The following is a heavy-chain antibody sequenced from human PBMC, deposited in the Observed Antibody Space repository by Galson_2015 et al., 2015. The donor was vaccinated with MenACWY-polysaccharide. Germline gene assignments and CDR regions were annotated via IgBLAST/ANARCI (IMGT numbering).Heavy chain of an antibody. J-gene: IGHJ4*02. V-gene: IGHV3-11*01. Sequence: SLRLSCAASGFTFSDYYMHWIRQAPGKGLEWVSYISSSGTTLYYADSVKGRFIISRDNAKNSLHLQMNSLRAEDTAVYYCARDPRGARSSYFDYWGQGILVTVSS. CDR1: GFTFSDYY. D-gene: IGHD3-10*01. CDR2: ISSSGTTL. CDR3: ARDPRGARSSYFDY.